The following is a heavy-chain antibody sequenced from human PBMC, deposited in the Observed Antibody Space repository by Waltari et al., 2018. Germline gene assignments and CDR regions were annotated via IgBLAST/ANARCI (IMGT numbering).Heavy chain of an antibody. V-gene: IGHV4-34*01. CDR3: ATSSSIAARTLDY. Sequence: QVQLQQWGAGLLKPSETLSLTCAVYGGSFSGYYWRWIRQPPGKGLEWIGEINHSGSTNYNPSLKSRVTISVDTSKNQFSLKLSSVTAADTAVYYCATSSSIAARTLDYWGQGTLVTVSS. D-gene: IGHD6-6*01. CDR1: GGSFSGYY. J-gene: IGHJ4*02. CDR2: INHSGST.